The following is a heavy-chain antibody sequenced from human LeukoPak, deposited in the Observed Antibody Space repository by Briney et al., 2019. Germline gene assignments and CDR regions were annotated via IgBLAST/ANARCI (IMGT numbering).Heavy chain of an antibody. Sequence: PSETLSLTCAVYGGSFSGYYWSWIRQPPGKGLEWIGEINHSGSTNYNPSLKSRVTISVDTSKNQFSLKLSSVTAADTAVYYCARQGGDEVFDYWGQGTLVTVSS. J-gene: IGHJ4*02. V-gene: IGHV4-34*01. CDR2: INHSGST. CDR1: GGSFSGYY. D-gene: IGHD2-21*01. CDR3: ARQGGDEVFDY.